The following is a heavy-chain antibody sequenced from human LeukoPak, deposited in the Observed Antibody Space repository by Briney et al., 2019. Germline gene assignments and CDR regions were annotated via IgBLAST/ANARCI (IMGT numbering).Heavy chain of an antibody. CDR2: ISGSGGST. D-gene: IGHD2-2*01. V-gene: IGHV3-23*01. CDR3: AKARVGYCSSTSCPLGY. Sequence: GGSLRLSCAASGFTFGSYAMSWVRQAPGKGLEWVSAISGSGGSTYYADSVKGRFTISRDNSKNTLYLQMNSLRAEDTAVYYCAKARVGYCSSTSCPLGYWGQGTLVTVSS. CDR1: GFTFGSYA. J-gene: IGHJ4*02.